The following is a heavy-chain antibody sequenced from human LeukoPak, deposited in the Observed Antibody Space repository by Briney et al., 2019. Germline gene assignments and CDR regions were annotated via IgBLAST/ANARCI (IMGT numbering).Heavy chain of an antibody. V-gene: IGHV4-39*07. D-gene: IGHD2-8*01. CDR1: GGSISSSSYC. CDR3: ARGRPNIVLMVYPIDCFDY. Sequence: SPTLSLTSTVSGGSISSSSYCWGWIRQPPGKGLEWIGSIYYSESTYYNPSLKSRVTISVDTSKTQFSLKLSSVTAADTAVYYCARGRPNIVLMVYPIDCFDYWGQGTLVTVSS. J-gene: IGHJ4*02. CDR2: IYYSEST.